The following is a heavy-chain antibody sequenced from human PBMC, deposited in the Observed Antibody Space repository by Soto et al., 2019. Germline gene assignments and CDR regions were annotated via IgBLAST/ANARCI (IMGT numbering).Heavy chain of an antibody. Sequence: QVQLVESGGGVVQPGRSLRLSCAASGFTFSSYGMHWVRQAPGKGLEWVAVISYDGRNKYYADSVKGRFTISRDNSKNTLYLQMNSLRAEDTAVYYCAQDRNTVVVAAPLDYWGQGTLVTVSS. CDR3: AQDRNTVVVAAPLDY. V-gene: IGHV3-30*18. CDR2: ISYDGRNK. D-gene: IGHD2-15*01. CDR1: GFTFSSYG. J-gene: IGHJ4*02.